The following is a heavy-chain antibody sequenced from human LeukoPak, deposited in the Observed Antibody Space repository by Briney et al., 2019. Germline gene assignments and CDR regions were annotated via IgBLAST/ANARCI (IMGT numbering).Heavy chain of an antibody. V-gene: IGHV3-33*01. J-gene: IGHJ4*02. CDR2: IWYDGSNK. Sequence: GGSLRLSCAASGFTFSSYGMTWVRQAPGKGLEWVAVIWYDGSNKYYADSVKGRFTISRDNAKNSLYLQMNSLRAEDTAVYYCARDAEPDYDFWSGYSAYWGQGTLVTVSS. CDR1: GFTFSSYG. D-gene: IGHD3-3*01. CDR3: ARDAEPDYDFWSGYSAY.